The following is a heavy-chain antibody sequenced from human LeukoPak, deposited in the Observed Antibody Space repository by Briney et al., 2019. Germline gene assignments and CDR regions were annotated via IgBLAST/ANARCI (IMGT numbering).Heavy chain of an antibody. CDR3: ARWIGGYYFDY. Sequence: SETLSLTCTVSGGSISSYYWSWIRQPPGKGLEWIGYIYYSGSTNYNPSLKSRVTISVDTSKNQFSLKLNSVTAADTAVYYCARWIGGYYFDYWGQGTLVAVSS. J-gene: IGHJ4*02. CDR2: IYYSGST. CDR1: GGSISSYY. D-gene: IGHD3-16*01. V-gene: IGHV4-59*01.